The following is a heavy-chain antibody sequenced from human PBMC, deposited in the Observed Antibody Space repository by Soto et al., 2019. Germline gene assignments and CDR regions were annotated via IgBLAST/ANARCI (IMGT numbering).Heavy chain of an antibody. D-gene: IGHD4-17*01. CDR3: ARGSDYGDSPGYYYYMEV. Sequence: ASVKVSCKASGYTFTGYYMHWVRQAPGQGLEWMGWINPNSGGTNYAQKFQGWVTMTRDTSISTAYMELSRLRSDDTAVYYCARGSDYGDSPGYYYYMEVWGKGTTVTVSS. CDR1: GYTFTGYY. J-gene: IGHJ6*03. V-gene: IGHV1-2*04. CDR2: INPNSGGT.